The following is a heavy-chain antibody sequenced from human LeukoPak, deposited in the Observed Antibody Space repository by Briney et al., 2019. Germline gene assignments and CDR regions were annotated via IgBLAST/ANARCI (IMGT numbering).Heavy chain of an antibody. CDR2: ISSSSSYI. D-gene: IGHD3-22*01. CDR3: ARGTYYDSSGYQY. CDR1: GFTFSSYS. J-gene: IGHJ4*02. V-gene: IGHV3-21*01. Sequence: GSLRLSCAASGFTFSSYSMNWVRQAPGKGPEWVSSISSSSSYIYYADSVKGRFTISRDNAQNSLYLQMNSLRAEDTAVYYCARGTYYDSSGYQYWGQGTLVTVSS.